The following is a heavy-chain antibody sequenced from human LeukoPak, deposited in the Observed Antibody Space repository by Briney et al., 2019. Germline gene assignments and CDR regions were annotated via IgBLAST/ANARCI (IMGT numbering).Heavy chain of an antibody. D-gene: IGHD4-17*01. V-gene: IGHV1-2*02. CDR1: GYTFTGYY. Sequence: ASVKVSCKASGYTFTGYYMHWVRQAPGQVLEWMGWINPNSGGTNYAQKFQGRVTMTRDTSISTAYMELSRLRSDDTAVYYCARVYGDYPYYFDYWGQGTLVTVSS. CDR3: ARVYGDYPYYFDY. CDR2: INPNSGGT. J-gene: IGHJ4*02.